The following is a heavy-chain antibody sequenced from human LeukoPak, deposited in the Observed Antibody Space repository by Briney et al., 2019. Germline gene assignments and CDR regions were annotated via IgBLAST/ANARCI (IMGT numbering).Heavy chain of an antibody. V-gene: IGHV1-18*04. Sequence: ASVKVSCKASGYTFTGYYMHWVRQAPGQGLEWMGWISAYNGNTNYAQKLQGRVTMTTDTSTSTAYMELRSLRSDDTAVYYCARERVSAGLGYCSGGSCYSGIDAFDIWGQGTMVTVSS. CDR3: ARERVSAGLGYCSGGSCYSGIDAFDI. CDR2: ISAYNGNT. J-gene: IGHJ3*02. D-gene: IGHD2-15*01. CDR1: GYTFTGYY.